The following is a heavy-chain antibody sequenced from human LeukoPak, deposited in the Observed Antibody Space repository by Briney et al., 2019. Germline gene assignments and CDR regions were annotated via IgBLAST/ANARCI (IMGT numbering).Heavy chain of an antibody. CDR1: GGSISSSSYY. J-gene: IGHJ3*02. Sequence: SETLSLTCTVSGGSISSSSYYWGWIRQPPGKGLEWIGSIYYSGSTYYNPSLKSRVTISVDTSKNQFSLKLSSVTAADTAVYYCARHAHYYDSSGYFTADAFDIWGKGTTVTVSS. D-gene: IGHD3-22*01. CDR2: IYYSGST. V-gene: IGHV4-39*01. CDR3: ARHAHYYDSSGYFTADAFDI.